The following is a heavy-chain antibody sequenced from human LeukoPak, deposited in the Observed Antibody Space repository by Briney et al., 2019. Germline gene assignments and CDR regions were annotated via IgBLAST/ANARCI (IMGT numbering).Heavy chain of an antibody. CDR3: AKRVAGSSSPFDY. J-gene: IGHJ4*02. D-gene: IGHD6-6*01. Sequence: QPGGSLRLSCAASGFTFSSYGMHWVRQAPGKGLEWVAFIRYDGSNKYYADSVKGRFTISRDNSKNTLYLQMNSLRAEDTAVYYCAKRVAGSSSPFDYWGQGTLVTVSS. CDR1: GFTFSSYG. V-gene: IGHV3-30*02. CDR2: IRYDGSNK.